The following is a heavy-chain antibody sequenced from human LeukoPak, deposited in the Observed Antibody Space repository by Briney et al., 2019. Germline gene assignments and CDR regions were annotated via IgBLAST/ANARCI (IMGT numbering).Heavy chain of an antibody. J-gene: IGHJ5*02. D-gene: IGHD3-10*01. CDR2: INAGNGNT. Sequence: ASVKVSCKASGYTFTSYAMHWVRQAPGQRLEWMGWINAGNGNTKYSQKFQGRVTITRDTSASTAYMELSSLRSEDTAVYYCARGSVLRYYYGSGSAWGQGTLVTVSS. CDR3: ARGSVLRYYYGSGSA. V-gene: IGHV1-3*01. CDR1: GYTFTSYA.